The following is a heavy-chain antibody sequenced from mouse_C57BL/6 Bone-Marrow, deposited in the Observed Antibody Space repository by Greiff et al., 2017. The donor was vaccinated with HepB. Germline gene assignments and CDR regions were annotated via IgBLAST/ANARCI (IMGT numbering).Heavy chain of an antibody. J-gene: IGHJ3*01. CDR1: GFTFSDYG. CDR3: ARLLGRFAY. D-gene: IGHD4-1*01. Sequence: EVNVVESGGGLVQPGGSLKLSCAASGFTFSDYGMAWVRQAPRKGPEWVAFISNLAYSIYYADTVTGRFTISRENAKNTLYLEMSSLRSEDTAMYYCARLLGRFAYWGQGTLVTVSA. CDR2: ISNLAYSI. V-gene: IGHV5-15*01.